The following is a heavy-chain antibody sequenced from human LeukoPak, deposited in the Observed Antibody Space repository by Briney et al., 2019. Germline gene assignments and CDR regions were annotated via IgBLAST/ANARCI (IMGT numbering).Heavy chain of an antibody. Sequence: GASLRLSCAASGFPFSNYAMSWVRQAPGKGLEWVSAITGGGSGIYYADSMKSRFTISRGNSKNTLYLQINSLRAEDTAVYYCAKWGDYDVLTGYYVSDYWGQGTLVTVSS. CDR3: AKWGDYDVLTGYYVSDY. CDR1: GFPFSNYA. CDR2: ITGGGSGI. D-gene: IGHD3-9*01. J-gene: IGHJ4*02. V-gene: IGHV3-23*01.